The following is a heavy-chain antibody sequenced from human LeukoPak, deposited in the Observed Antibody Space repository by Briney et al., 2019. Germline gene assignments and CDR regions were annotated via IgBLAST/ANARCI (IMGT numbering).Heavy chain of an antibody. CDR1: GFSFSSYA. J-gene: IGHJ3*02. Sequence: GSLRLSCAASGFSFSSYAMSWVRQAPGKGLEWIGYIYYTGSTNYNPSLKSRVTISVDTSKNQLSLKLRSVTAADTAVYYCARQDSGTYLNPLDIWGQGTVVTVSS. D-gene: IGHD1-26*01. CDR3: ARQDSGTYLNPLDI. V-gene: IGHV4-59*08. CDR2: IYYTGST.